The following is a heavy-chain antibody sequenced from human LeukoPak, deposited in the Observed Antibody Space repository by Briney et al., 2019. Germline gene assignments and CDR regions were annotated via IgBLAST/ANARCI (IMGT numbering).Heavy chain of an antibody. V-gene: IGHV3-53*01. D-gene: IGHD3-22*01. CDR3: ARARGYDSSGYYATYYFDY. J-gene: IGHJ4*02. Sequence: GGSLRLSCAASGFTVSSNYMSWVRQAPGKGLEWVSVIYSGGSTYYADSVKGRFTISRDNSKNTLYLQMNSLRAEDTAVYYCARARGYDSSGYYATYYFDYWGQGTLVTVSS. CDR2: IYSGGST. CDR1: GFTVSSNY.